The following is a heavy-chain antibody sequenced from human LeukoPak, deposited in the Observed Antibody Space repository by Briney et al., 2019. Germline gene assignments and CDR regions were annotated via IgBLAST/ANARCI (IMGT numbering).Heavy chain of an antibody. CDR3: AAELYGVYTDCCTFHM. D-gene: IGHD4-17*01. J-gene: IGHJ3*02. Sequence: SVKVSCKTSGFTFSTSAVQWVRQARGQRLEWIGWIIVGSGATNYAQSLQGRFTITRDMSTNTAYMELSSLGSEDSAVYYCAAELYGVYTDCCTFHMWGQGTMVTVSS. V-gene: IGHV1-58*01. CDR2: IIVGSGAT. CDR1: GFTFSTSA.